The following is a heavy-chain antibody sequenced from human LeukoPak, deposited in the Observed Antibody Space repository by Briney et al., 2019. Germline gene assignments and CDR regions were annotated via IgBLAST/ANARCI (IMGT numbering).Heavy chain of an antibody. J-gene: IGHJ3*02. Sequence: TSETLSLTCTVSGGSISSSSYYWGWIRQPPGKGLEWIGSIYYSGSTYYNPSLKSRVTISVDTSKNRFSLKLSSVTAADTAVYYCARPPDYAGGLGAFDIWGQGTMVTVSS. D-gene: IGHD4-17*01. CDR3: ARPPDYAGGLGAFDI. CDR1: GGSISSSSYY. CDR2: IYYSGST. V-gene: IGHV4-39*01.